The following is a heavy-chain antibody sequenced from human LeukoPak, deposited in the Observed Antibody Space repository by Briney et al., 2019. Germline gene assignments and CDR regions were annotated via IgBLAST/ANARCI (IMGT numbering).Heavy chain of an antibody. D-gene: IGHD2-15*01. V-gene: IGHV3-23*01. CDR1: GFSFNTYA. J-gene: IGHJ4*02. CDR2: ITGSGDDT. CDR3: AKGSVVADIYFDS. Sequence: SGGSLRLSCAASGFSFNTYAVNWVRQAPGKGLEWVSTITGSGDDTYYADSARGRFTISRDNSKNTLYLQMNTLRVEDTAVYYCAKGSVVADIYFDSWGQGTLATVSS.